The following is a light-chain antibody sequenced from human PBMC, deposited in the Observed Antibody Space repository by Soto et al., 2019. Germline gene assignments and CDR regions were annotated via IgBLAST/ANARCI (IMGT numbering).Light chain of an antibody. Sequence: IQLTQSPSSLPASLGDRVTSTCPASQGISTYLAWYQQKPGKAPNLLIYAASTLQSGVPSRFSGSGSGADFTLTISSLQPEDFATYYCQRLNSYPITFGQGTRLEIK. CDR2: AAS. V-gene: IGKV1-9*01. CDR3: QRLNSYPIT. J-gene: IGKJ5*01. CDR1: QGISTY.